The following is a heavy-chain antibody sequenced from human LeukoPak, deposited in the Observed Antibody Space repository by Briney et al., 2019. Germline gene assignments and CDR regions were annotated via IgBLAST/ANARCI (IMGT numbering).Heavy chain of an antibody. D-gene: IGHD5-18*01. CDR2: IGTAGDT. J-gene: IGHJ4*02. CDR3: ARGYSYGPVDY. V-gene: IGHV3-13*01. CDR1: GFTFSSYD. Sequence: PGGSLRLSCAASGFTFSSYDMHWVRQATGKGLEWVSAIGTAGDTYYPGSVKGRFTISRENAKNSLYLQMNSLRAGDTAVYYCARGYSYGPVDYWGQGTLDTVSS.